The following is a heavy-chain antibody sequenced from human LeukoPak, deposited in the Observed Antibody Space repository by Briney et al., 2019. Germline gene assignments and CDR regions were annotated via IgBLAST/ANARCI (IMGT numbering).Heavy chain of an antibody. V-gene: IGHV4-39*07. Sequence: PSETLSLTCIVSGGSIRSSTYYWGWIRQSPGKGLEWIGSVYYGGSTYYNPSLKSRVTISVDTSKNQFSLKVRSVTAADAAAYYCARADYGGNSRRGYFDYWGQGTLVIVSS. D-gene: IGHD4-23*01. CDR2: VYYGGST. CDR3: ARADYGGNSRRGYFDY. J-gene: IGHJ4*02. CDR1: GGSIRSSTYY.